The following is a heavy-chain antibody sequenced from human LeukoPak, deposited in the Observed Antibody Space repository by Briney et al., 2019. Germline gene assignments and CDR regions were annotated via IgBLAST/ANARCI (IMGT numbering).Heavy chain of an antibody. J-gene: IGHJ6*03. CDR2: IIPIFGTA. CDR3: AREAAAGKNYYYYYMDV. D-gene: IGHD6-13*01. Sequence: GASVKVSCKASGGTFSSYAISWVRQAPGQGLEWMGGIIPIFGTANYAQKFQGRVTITADKSTSTAYMELSSLRSEDTAVYYCAREAAAGKNYYYYYMDVWGKGTTVTVSS. CDR1: GGTFSSYA. V-gene: IGHV1-69*06.